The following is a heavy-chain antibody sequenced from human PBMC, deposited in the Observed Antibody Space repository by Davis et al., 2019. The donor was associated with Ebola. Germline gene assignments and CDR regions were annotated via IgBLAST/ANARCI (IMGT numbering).Heavy chain of an antibody. CDR2: IYYSGST. CDR1: GGSISSSSYY. V-gene: IGHV4-39*01. J-gene: IGHJ5*02. Sequence: PSETLSLTCTVSGGSISSSSYYWGWIRQPPGKGLEWIGSIYYSGSTYYNPSLKSRVTISVDTSKNQFSLKLSSVTAADTAVYYCARPLRFSVGGWFDPWGQGTLVTVSS. CDR3: ARPLRFSVGGWFDP. D-gene: IGHD3-3*01.